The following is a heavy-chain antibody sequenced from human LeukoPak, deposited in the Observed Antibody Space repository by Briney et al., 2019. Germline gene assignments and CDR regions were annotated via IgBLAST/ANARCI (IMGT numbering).Heavy chain of an antibody. CDR1: GFTFSSYS. V-gene: IGHV3-21*01. CDR3: ASRAGYNYYYYMDV. Sequence: PGGSLRLSCAASGFTFSSYSMNWVRQAPGKGLEWVSSISSSSSYIYYADSVKGRFTISRDNAKNSLYLQMNSLRAEDTAVYYCASRAGYNYYYYMDVWGKGTTVTVAS. D-gene: IGHD3-16*02. J-gene: IGHJ6*03. CDR2: ISSSSSYI.